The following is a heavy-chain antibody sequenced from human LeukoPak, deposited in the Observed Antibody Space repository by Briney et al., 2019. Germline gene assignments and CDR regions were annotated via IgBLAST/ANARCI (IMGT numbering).Heavy chain of an antibody. Sequence: PSETLSLTCTVSGGSISSSSYYWGWIRQPPGKGLEWIGSIYYSGSTYYNPSLKSRVTISVDTSKNQFSLKLSSVTAADTAVYYCARHLRPIRGVDYWGQGTLVTVSS. V-gene: IGHV4-39*01. D-gene: IGHD2-2*02. CDR2: IYYSGST. CDR3: ARHLRPIRGVDY. J-gene: IGHJ4*02. CDR1: GGSISSSSYY.